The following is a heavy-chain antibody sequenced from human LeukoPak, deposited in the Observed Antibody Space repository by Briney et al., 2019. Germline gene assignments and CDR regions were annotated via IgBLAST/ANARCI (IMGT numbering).Heavy chain of an antibody. J-gene: IGHJ4*02. CDR3: AMGVVVTAIKGNFDC. Sequence: GASVKVSCKASGGTFSSYAISWVRQAPGQGLEWMGRIIPIFGIANYAQKFQGRVTITADKSTSTAYMELSSLRSEDTAVYYCAMGVVVTAIKGNFDCWGQGTLVTVSS. CDR2: IIPIFGIA. V-gene: IGHV1-69*04. D-gene: IGHD2-21*02. CDR1: GGTFSSYA.